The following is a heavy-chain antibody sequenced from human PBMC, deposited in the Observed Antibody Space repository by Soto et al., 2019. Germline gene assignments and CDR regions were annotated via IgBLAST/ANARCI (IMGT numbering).Heavy chain of an antibody. J-gene: IGHJ5*02. D-gene: IGHD2-15*01. CDR1: GGSISSGGYY. Sequence: QVQLQESGPGLVKPSQTLSLTCTVSGGSISSGGYYWSWIRQHPGKGLEWIGYIYYSGSTYYNPSLKSRVTISVDTSKNQFSLKLSSVTAADTAVYYCARNDCSGGSCYLPPNWFDPWGQGTLVTVSS. CDR3: ARNDCSGGSCYLPPNWFDP. V-gene: IGHV4-31*03. CDR2: IYYSGST.